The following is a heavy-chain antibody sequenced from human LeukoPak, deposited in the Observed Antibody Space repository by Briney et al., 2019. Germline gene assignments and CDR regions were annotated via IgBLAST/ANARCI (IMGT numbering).Heavy chain of an antibody. CDR3: ARAITIFGGTL. CDR1: GFTFSSYG. Sequence: GGSLRLSCAASGFTFSSYGMSWVRQAPGKGLEWVSSISSSSSYIYYADSVKGRFTISRDNAKNSLYLQMNSLRAEDTAVYYCARAITIFGGTLWGQGTLVTVSS. D-gene: IGHD3-3*01. CDR2: ISSSSSYI. J-gene: IGHJ4*02. V-gene: IGHV3-21*01.